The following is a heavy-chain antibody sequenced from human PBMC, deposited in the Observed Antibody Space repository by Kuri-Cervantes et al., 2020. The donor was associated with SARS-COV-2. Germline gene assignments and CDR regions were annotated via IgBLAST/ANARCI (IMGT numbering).Heavy chain of an antibody. J-gene: IGHJ6*02. CDR3: AKSRLTGYYYYGMDV. D-gene: IGHD2-8*01. CDR2: IIPIFATS. Sequence: SVKVSCKASGGTFSRYALNWVRQAPGQGLEWMGGIIPIFATSNYAQKFQGRVTITADESTSTAYMELSSLRSEDTAVYYCAKSRLTGYYYYGMDVWGQGTTVTVSS. V-gene: IGHV1-69*13. CDR1: GGTFSRYA.